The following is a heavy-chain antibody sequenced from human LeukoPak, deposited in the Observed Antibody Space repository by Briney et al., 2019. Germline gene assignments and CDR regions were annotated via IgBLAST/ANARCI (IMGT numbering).Heavy chain of an antibody. D-gene: IGHD3-10*01. CDR3: ARDGRYYYGSGSPNWFDP. CDR2: INHSGST. V-gene: IGHV4-34*01. J-gene: IGHJ5*02. Sequence: SETLSLTCAVYGGSFSGYYWSWIRQPPGKGLEWIGEINHSGSTNYNPSLKSRVTISVDTSKNHFSLNLSSVTAADTAVYYCARDGRYYYGSGSPNWFDPWGQGTLVTVSS. CDR1: GGSFSGYY.